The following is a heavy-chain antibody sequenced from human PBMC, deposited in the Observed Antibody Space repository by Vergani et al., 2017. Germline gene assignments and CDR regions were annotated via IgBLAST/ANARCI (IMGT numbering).Heavy chain of an antibody. V-gene: IGHV3-33*01. Sequence: QVQLVESGGGVVQPGRSLRLSCAASGFTFSSYGMHWVRQAPGKGLEWVAVIWYDGSNKYYADSVKCRFTISRDNSKNTLYLQMNSLRAEDTAVYYCARGRGTAAYYYYYGMDVWGQGTTVTVSS. CDR3: ARGRGTAAYYYYYGMDV. J-gene: IGHJ6*02. CDR1: GFTFSSYG. CDR2: IWYDGSNK. D-gene: IGHD6-13*01.